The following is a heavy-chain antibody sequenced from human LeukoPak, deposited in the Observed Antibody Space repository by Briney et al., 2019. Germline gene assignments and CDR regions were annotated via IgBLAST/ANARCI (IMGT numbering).Heavy chain of an antibody. V-gene: IGHV3-30*18. D-gene: IGHD6-19*01. CDR3: AKGSGSGWYGWFAP. CDR2: ISYDERNK. J-gene: IGHJ5*02. Sequence: PGRSLRLSCAASGFTFSSYGMHWVRQAPGKGLEWVAVISYDERNKSYADSVKGRFTISRDNSKNTFYLQMNSLRAEDTAVYYCAKGSGSGWYGWFAPWGQGTLVTVSS. CDR1: GFTFSSYG.